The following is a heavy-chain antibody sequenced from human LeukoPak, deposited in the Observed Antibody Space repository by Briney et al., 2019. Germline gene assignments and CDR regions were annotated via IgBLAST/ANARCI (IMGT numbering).Heavy chain of an antibody. Sequence: GGSLRLSCAASGFTFSSYSMNWVRQAPGKGLEWVSSISSSSSYIYYADSVKGRFTISRDNAKNSLYLQMNSLRAEDTAVYYCAKDPRGPLVGATKAGYWGQGTLVTVSS. D-gene: IGHD1-26*01. CDR1: GFTFSSYS. CDR2: ISSSSSYI. CDR3: AKDPRGPLVGATKAGY. V-gene: IGHV3-21*01. J-gene: IGHJ4*02.